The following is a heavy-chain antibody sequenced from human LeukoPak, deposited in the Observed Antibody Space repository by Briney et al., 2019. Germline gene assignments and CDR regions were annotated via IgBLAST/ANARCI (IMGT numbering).Heavy chain of an antibody. D-gene: IGHD3-10*01. J-gene: IGHJ4*02. CDR3: ARSNSGMVRGVIGYFDY. V-gene: IGHV4-59*08. CDR2: IYYSGST. CDR1: GGSISSYY. Sequence: SETLSLTCTVSGGSISSYYWSWIRQPPGKGLEWIGYIYYSGSTNYNPSLKSRVTISEDTSKNQFSLKLSSVTAADTAVYYCARSNSGMVRGVIGYFDYWGQGTLVTVSS.